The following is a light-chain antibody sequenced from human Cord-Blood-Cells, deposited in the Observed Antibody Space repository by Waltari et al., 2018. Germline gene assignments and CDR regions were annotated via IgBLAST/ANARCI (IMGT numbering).Light chain of an antibody. J-gene: IGKJ4*01. CDR1: QSVSSY. V-gene: IGKV3-11*01. CDR3: QQRSNWPPLT. CDR2: DAS. Sequence: EIVLTQSPATLSLSPGERATLSCRASQSVSSYLAWYQQKPGQAPRLLIYDASNRATGIPARFSGSGSGTDFTLTISSLEPEDFVVYYCQQRSNWPPLTFGGGTKLEIK.